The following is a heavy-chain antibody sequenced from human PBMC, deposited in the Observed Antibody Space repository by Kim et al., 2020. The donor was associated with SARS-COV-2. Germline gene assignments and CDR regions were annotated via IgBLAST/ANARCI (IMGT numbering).Heavy chain of an antibody. CDR1: GFTFSSYS. J-gene: IGHJ4*02. CDR3: ARDIYDSSGYYFDY. Sequence: GGSLRLSCAASGFTFSSYSMNWVRQAPGKGLEWVSYISSSSSTIYYADSVKGRFTISRDNAKNSLYLQMNSLRDEDTAVYYCARDIYDSSGYYFDYWGQGTLVTVSS. CDR2: ISSSSSTI. D-gene: IGHD3-22*01. V-gene: IGHV3-48*02.